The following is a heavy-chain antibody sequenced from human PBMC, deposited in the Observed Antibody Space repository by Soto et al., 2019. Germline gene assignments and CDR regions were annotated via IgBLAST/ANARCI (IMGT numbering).Heavy chain of an antibody. D-gene: IGHD6-19*01. J-gene: IGHJ5*02. CDR1: GYTFTSYY. CDR2: INPSGGST. CDR3: ARDPAVAGTYNWFDP. Sequence: GASVKVSCKASGYTFTSYYMHWVRQAPGQGLEWMGIINPSGGSTSYAQKFQGRVTMARDTSTSTVYMELSSLRSEDTAVYYCARDPAVAGTYNWFDPRGQGTLVTVAS. V-gene: IGHV1-46*01.